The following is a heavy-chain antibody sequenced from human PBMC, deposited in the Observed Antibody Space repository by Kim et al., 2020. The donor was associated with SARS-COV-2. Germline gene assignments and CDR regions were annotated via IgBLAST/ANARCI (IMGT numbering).Heavy chain of an antibody. J-gene: IGHJ4*02. CDR2: ISYDGSNK. CDR1: GFTFSSYA. CDR3: ARGPYSSSWFDY. Sequence: GGSLRLSCAASGFTFSSYAMHWVRQAPGKGLEWVAVISYDGSNKYYADSVKGRFTISRDNSKNTLYLQMNSLGAEDTAVYYCARGPYSSSWFDYWGQGTL. V-gene: IGHV3-30*04. D-gene: IGHD6-13*01.